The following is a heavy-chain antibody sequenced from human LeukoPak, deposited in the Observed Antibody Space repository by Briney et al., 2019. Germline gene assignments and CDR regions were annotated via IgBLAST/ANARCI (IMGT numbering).Heavy chain of an antibody. Sequence: ASVKVSCKASGGTFSSYTISWVRQAPGQGLEWMGRIIPILGIANYAQKFQGRVTITADKSTSTAYMELSSLRSEDTAVYYCASPYDSSGYGYDYWGQGTLATVSS. CDR1: GGTFSSYT. CDR3: ASPYDSSGYGYDY. D-gene: IGHD3-22*01. CDR2: IIPILGIA. V-gene: IGHV1-69*02. J-gene: IGHJ4*02.